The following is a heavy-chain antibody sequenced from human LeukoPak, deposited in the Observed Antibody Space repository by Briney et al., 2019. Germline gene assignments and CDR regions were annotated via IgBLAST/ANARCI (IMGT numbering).Heavy chain of an antibody. CDR1: GFTFNNYA. V-gene: IGHV3-23*01. D-gene: IGHD1-14*01. CDR2: ISGSGGTT. CDR3: AKVSGGGLYYDGMDV. J-gene: IGHJ6*02. Sequence: GGSLRLSCAAPGFTFNNYAMNWVRQAPGKGLEWVSVISGSGGTTYYADSVKRRFTISRDSSKNTLYLQMNSLRAEDTAVYYCAKVSGGGLYYDGMDVWGQGTTVTVSS.